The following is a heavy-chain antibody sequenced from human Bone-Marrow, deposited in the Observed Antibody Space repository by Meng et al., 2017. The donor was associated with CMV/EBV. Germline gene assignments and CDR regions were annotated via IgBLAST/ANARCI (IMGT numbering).Heavy chain of an antibody. CDR2: IKQDGSEK. CDR3: ARLGYDFWSGYPPSGGWLDP. D-gene: IGHD3-3*01. Sequence: GGSLRLSCAASGFTFSSYWMSWVRQAPGKGLEWVANIKQDGSEKYYVDSVKGRFTISRDNAKNSLYLQMNSLRAEDTAVYYCARLGYDFWSGYPPSGGWLDPWGQGTLVTVSS. J-gene: IGHJ5*02. V-gene: IGHV3-7*01. CDR1: GFTFSSYW.